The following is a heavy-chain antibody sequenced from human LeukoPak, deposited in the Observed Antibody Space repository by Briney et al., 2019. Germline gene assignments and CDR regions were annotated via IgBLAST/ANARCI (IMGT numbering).Heavy chain of an antibody. Sequence: TGGSLRLSCAASGFTFSSYAMHCVRQAPGKGLQWVAVISHDGSNKYYADSVKGRFSISRDSSKNTLYLQMNSLRPEDTAVYHCARGGRYSSSGIDYWGQGTLVTVSS. CDR3: ARGGRYSSSGIDY. V-gene: IGHV3-30-3*01. D-gene: IGHD6-13*01. CDR1: GFTFSSYA. J-gene: IGHJ4*02. CDR2: ISHDGSNK.